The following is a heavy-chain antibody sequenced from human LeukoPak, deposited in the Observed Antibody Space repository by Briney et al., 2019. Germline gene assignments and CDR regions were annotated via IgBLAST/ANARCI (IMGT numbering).Heavy chain of an antibody. CDR1: GFTFSSYD. D-gene: IGHD3-10*01. CDR2: ISYDGNNK. CDR3: ARGYYGSYNAFDI. Sequence: PGGSLRLSCAASGFTFSSYDMHWVRQAPGKGLEWVAVISYDGNNKYYADSVKGRFTISRDNSKKTLYLQMNSLRAEDTAVYYCARGYYGSYNAFDIWGQGTMVTVSS. V-gene: IGHV3-30-3*01. J-gene: IGHJ3*02.